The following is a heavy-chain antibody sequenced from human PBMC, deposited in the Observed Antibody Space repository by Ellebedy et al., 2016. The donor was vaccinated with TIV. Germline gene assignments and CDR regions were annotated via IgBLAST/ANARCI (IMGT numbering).Heavy chain of an antibody. V-gene: IGHV4-4*02. D-gene: IGHD2-15*01. CDR2: IYHSGST. Sequence: MPSETLSLTCAVSGGSISNPNWWSWVRQPPGKGLEWIGDIYHSGSTNYSPSLKRRVTISVDKSRNQFTLKLTSVTAADTAVYYCARGYCSGGSCGYLDYWGQGTLVTVSS. CDR3: ARGYCSGGSCGYLDY. CDR1: GGSISNPNW. J-gene: IGHJ4*02.